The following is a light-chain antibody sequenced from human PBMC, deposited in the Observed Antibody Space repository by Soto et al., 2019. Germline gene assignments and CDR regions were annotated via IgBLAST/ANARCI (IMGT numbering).Light chain of an antibody. CDR1: QSISRH. CDR3: QQRTPWPLT. V-gene: IGKV3-11*01. J-gene: IGKJ4*01. Sequence: EIVLTQSPATLSLSPGERATLSCRASQSISRHLAWYQQKPGQAPRLLMYDASNRATGIPARFSGSGSGTDFTFTISSLEPEEFAVYYCQQRTPWPLTFGGGTMVEIK. CDR2: DAS.